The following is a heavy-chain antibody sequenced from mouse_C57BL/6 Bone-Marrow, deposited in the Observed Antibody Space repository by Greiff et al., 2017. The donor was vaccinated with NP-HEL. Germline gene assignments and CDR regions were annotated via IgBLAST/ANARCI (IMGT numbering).Heavy chain of an antibody. CDR1: GFTFSDYY. J-gene: IGHJ2*01. CDR2: INYDGSST. Sequence: VQLVESEGGLVQPGSSMKLSCTASGFTFSDYYMAWVRQVPEKGLEWVANINYDGSSTYYLDSLKSRFIISRDNAKNILYLQMSSLKSEDTATYYCARITTVVAMDYWGQGTTLTVSS. D-gene: IGHD1-1*01. V-gene: IGHV5-16*01. CDR3: ARITTVVAMDY.